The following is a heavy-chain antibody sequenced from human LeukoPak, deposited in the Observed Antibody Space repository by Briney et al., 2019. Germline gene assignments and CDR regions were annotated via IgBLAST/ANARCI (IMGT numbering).Heavy chain of an antibody. D-gene: IGHD4-17*01. J-gene: IGHJ6*04. V-gene: IGHV3-23*01. CDR1: GLNFDKYA. Sequence: LSGGSLRLSCEGSGLNFDKYAVSWVRQAPGKGLEWVSEIGGSGVTTYYAASVEGRFTISRDNSKNTVYLHMSSLRADDTAIYYCAKASDYGDYGHVDVWGKGTTVTVSS. CDR2: IGGSGVTT. CDR3: AKASDYGDYGHVDV.